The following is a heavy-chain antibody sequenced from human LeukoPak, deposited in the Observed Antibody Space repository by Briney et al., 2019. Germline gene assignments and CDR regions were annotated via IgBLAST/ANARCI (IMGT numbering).Heavy chain of an antibody. J-gene: IGHJ6*03. D-gene: IGHD6-6*01. CDR2: ISSGTT. CDR1: GGSISSRPYY. CDR3: ARDFSSSSTVYYYYYMDV. Sequence: SQTLSLTCTVSGGSISSRPYYWGWVRQPPGQGLEWIGTISSGTTYYSPSLKSRVTISLDTSKNQFSLKLSSVTAADTAIYYCARDFSSSSTVYYYYYMDVWGKGTTVTVSS. V-gene: IGHV4-39*07.